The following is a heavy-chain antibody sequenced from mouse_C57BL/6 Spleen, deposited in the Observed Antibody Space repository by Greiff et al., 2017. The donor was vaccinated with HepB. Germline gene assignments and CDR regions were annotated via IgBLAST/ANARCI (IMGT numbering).Heavy chain of an antibody. V-gene: IGHV5-4*01. Sequence: DVQLVESGGGLVKPGGSLKLSCAASGFTFSSYAVSWVRQTPEKRLEWVATISDGGSYTYYPDNVKGRFTISRDNAKNNLYLQMSHLKSEDTAMYYCARENYYGSSYDYWGQGTTLTVSS. CDR3: ARENYYGSSYDY. CDR1: GFTFSSYA. CDR2: ISDGGSYT. J-gene: IGHJ2*01. D-gene: IGHD1-1*01.